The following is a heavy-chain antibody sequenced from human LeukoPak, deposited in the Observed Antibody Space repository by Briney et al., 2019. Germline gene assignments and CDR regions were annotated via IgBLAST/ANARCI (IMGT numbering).Heavy chain of an antibody. J-gene: IGHJ4*02. CDR2: IRSRNYGGKI. D-gene: IGHD3-3*01. CDR1: GFTFSDSG. CDR3: SRAPNYDFWLDC. V-gene: IGHV3-49*04. Sequence: GGSLRLSXTGSGFTFSDSGINWVRQPPGKGLEWVGFIRSRNYGGKIEYAASVRGRFTFSRDDSESIAYLQMNNLKSEDSAVYYCSRAPNYDFWLDCWGQGTLITVSS.